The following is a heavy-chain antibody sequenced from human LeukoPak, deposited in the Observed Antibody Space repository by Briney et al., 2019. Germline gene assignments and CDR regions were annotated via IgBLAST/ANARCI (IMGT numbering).Heavy chain of an antibody. CDR2: ISGTSGTA. V-gene: IGHV3-23*01. D-gene: IGHD2/OR15-2a*01. Sequence: PGGSLRLSCAASGFTFNSYAMTWVRQGAGRGLEWVSTISGTSGTASYADSVEGRFSISRDDSKNTVYLQMTSLRVEDTAVYFCARVQPDNNDEYNWFDPLGPGNPGHRLL. CDR3: ARVQPDNNDEYNWFDP. J-gene: IGHJ5*02. CDR1: GFTFNSYA.